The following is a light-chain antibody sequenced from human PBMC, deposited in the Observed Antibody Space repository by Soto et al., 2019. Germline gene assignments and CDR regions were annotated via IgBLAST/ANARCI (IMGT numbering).Light chain of an antibody. Sequence: EIVLTQSPGTLSLSPGESTTLSCRASRGISSSYLAWYQQKPGQAPRLLIYAASTRATGIPDRFGGSGSATNLPLTKGRLVHEDSAVYYCQHYGASPPYTFGQGTQRAIK. CDR1: RGISSSY. V-gene: IGKV3-20*01. CDR2: AAS. J-gene: IGKJ2*01. CDR3: QHYGASPPYT.